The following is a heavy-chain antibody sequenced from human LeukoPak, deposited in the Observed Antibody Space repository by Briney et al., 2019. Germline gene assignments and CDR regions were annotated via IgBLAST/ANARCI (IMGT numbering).Heavy chain of an antibody. CDR3: ASSRGYCSSTSCSTTKNYYYYYYMDV. CDR1: GGTFSSYA. V-gene: IGHV1-69*05. D-gene: IGHD2-2*02. Sequence: SVKVSCKASGGTFSSYAISWVRQAPGQGLEWMGGTIPIFGTANYAQKFQGRVTITTDESTSTAYMELSSLRSEDTAVYYCASSRGYCSSTSCSTTKNYYYYYYMDVWGKGTTVTVSS. CDR2: TIPIFGTA. J-gene: IGHJ6*03.